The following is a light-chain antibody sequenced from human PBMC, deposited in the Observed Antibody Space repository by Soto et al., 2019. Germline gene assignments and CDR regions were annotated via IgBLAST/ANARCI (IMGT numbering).Light chain of an antibody. V-gene: IGKV3-11*01. CDR1: QSVSSY. J-gene: IGKJ4*01. CDR3: QQRSNWPPT. CDR2: DAS. Sequence: EIVLTQSPATLSLSPGERATLSCRASQSVSSYLAWYQQKPGQAPRLLIFDASNRATGIPARFSGSGSETDFTLTISSLEPEDFAVYYCQQRSNWPPTFGGGTKLELK.